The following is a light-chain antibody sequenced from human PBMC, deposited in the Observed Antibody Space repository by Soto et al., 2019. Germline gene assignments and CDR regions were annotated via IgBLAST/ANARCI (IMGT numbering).Light chain of an antibody. CDR2: GAS. CDR3: QQYGSSHAT. CDR1: QSVSSNY. V-gene: IGKV3-20*01. Sequence: EIVLTQSPGTLSLSPGERATLSCRASQSVSSNYLTWSKRKPGQAPRLLIYGASNRATGIPKRFSGSVSGTDFSLTITRMESEDYVVDYCQQYGSSHATFGQGTKVEI. J-gene: IGKJ1*01.